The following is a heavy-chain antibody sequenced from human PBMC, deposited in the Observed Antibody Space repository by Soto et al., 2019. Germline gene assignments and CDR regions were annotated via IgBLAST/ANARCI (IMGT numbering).Heavy chain of an antibody. CDR2: TYYTGDA. Sequence: QVQLQESGSGLVKPSQTLSLTCTVSGDAISSGGYSWNWIRQPPGKGLEWIGYTYYTGDASYHPSLKSRVTISVDTSKNQFSLKMTSMTAADTATYYCARDQRDGYWFDPRGQGTLVTVSS. CDR3: ARDQRDGYWFDP. J-gene: IGHJ5*02. D-gene: IGHD3-10*01. V-gene: IGHV4-30-2*01. CDR1: GDAISSGGYS.